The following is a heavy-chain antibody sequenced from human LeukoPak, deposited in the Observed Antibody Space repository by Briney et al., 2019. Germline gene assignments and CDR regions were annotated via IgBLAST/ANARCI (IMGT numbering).Heavy chain of an antibody. CDR2: ISGYNGYT. CDR3: ASLKNYYDSSGYLVTDAFDI. V-gene: IGHV1-18*01. CDR1: GYTFTTYN. J-gene: IGHJ3*02. D-gene: IGHD3-22*01. Sequence: ASVKVSCKASGYTFTTYNINWVRQAPGQGLEWMGWISGYNGYTNYAQKLQGRVTMTTDTSTSTAYMELRSLKSDDTAVYYCASLKNYYDSSGYLVTDAFDIWGQGTMVTVSS.